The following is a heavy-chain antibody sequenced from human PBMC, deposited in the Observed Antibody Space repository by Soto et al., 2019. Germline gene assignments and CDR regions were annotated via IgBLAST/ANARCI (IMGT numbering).Heavy chain of an antibody. J-gene: IGHJ6*02. V-gene: IGHV4-39*01. CDR2: IYYSGST. CDR1: GGSISSSSYY. D-gene: IGHD4-17*01. Sequence: QLQLQESGPGLVKPSEPLSLTCTVSGGSISSSSYYWGWIRQPPGKGLEWIGSIYYSGSTYYNPSLKRRVTISVDTSKNQFSLKLSSVTAADTALYYCARSLTTVVTMDVWGQGTTVTVSS. CDR3: ARSLTTVVTMDV.